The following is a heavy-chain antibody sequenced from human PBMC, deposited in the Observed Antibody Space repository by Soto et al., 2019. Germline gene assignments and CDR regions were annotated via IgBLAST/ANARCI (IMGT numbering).Heavy chain of an antibody. Sequence: ASVKVSCKASGYTFNSYFIHWVRQAPGQGLEWMGISNPSGGSTIYGQKFQVRVTMTRDTSTSTVYMELSSLRSEDTAVYYCVRDPWNYWGQGTLVTVSS. D-gene: IGHD5-12*01. V-gene: IGHV1-46*02. CDR2: SNPSGGST. CDR3: VRDPWNY. J-gene: IGHJ4*02. CDR1: GYTFNSYF.